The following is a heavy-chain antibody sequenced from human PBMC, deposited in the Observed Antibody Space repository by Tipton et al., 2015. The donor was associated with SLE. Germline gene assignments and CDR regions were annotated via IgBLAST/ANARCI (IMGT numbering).Heavy chain of an antibody. CDR2: MNPNSGNT. CDR3: ARVPVRTTGGFGRFRMDV. D-gene: IGHD1-1*01. J-gene: IGHJ6*04. Sequence: QVQLVQSGAEVTKPGASVKVSCKASGYTFTTYGINWVRQATGQGLEWMGWMNPNSGNTGYAQKLQGRVTMTRNTSMSTAYMELNSLRSEDAAVYYCARVPVRTTGGFGRFRMDVWGKGTTVTVSS. V-gene: IGHV1-8*01. CDR1: GYTFTTYG.